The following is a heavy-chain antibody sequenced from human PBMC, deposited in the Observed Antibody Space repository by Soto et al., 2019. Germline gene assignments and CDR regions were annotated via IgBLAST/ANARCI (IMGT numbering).Heavy chain of an antibody. V-gene: IGHV4-39*01. J-gene: IGHJ6*02. CDR2: IYYSGST. Sequence: SETLSLTCTDSGGSISSSSYYWGWIRQPPGKGLEWIGSIYYSGSTYYNPSLKSRVTISVDTSKNQFSLKLSSVTAADTAVYYCARQAAGSIYYYYYYGMDVWGQGTTVTVSS. CDR3: ARQAAGSIYYYYYYGMDV. D-gene: IGHD6-13*01. CDR1: GGSISSSSYY.